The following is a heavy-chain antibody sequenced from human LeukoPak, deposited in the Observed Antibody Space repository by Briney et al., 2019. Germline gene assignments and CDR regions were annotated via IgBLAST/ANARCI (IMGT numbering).Heavy chain of an antibody. Sequence: SETLSLTCTVSGGSINSYYWSWIRQPAGKGLEWIGRIYSGGSTNYNPSLKSRVSMSVDTSKNQFSLKLTSVTAADTAAYYCARGGKATVVTMWGQGILVTVSS. D-gene: IGHD4-23*01. CDR3: ARGGKATVVTM. V-gene: IGHV4-4*07. J-gene: IGHJ4*02. CDR1: GGSINSYY. CDR2: IYSGGST.